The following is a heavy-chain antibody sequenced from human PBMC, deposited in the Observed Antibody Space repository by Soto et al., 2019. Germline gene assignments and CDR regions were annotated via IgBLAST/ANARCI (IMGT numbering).Heavy chain of an antibody. CDR3: RKPYDFWNGYYYFDY. J-gene: IGHJ4*02. D-gene: IGHD3-3*01. Sequence: GGSLRLSCAASGFTFSSYAMTWVRQAPGKGLEWVAGIDGSGGTTYYADSVKGRFTISRDNSQNTVYLQMSGLRADDTALYYCRKPYDFWNGYYYFDYWGQGTLVTVSS. CDR2: IDGSGGTT. V-gene: IGHV3-23*01. CDR1: GFTFSSYA.